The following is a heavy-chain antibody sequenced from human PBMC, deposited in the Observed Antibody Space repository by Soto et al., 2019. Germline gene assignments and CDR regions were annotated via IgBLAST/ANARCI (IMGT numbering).Heavy chain of an antibody. J-gene: IGHJ3*01. Sequence: ASVKVSFQASGYTFNSYYMHWVRQAPGQGLEWMGIINPNGGSTSYAHKFQGRVTMTRDTSTSTVYMELSSLRSEDTAVYYCARLPHLGLDAFDVWGQGTMVTVSS. CDR2: INPNGGST. V-gene: IGHV1-46*02. CDR3: ARLPHLGLDAFDV. D-gene: IGHD7-27*01. CDR1: GYTFNSYY.